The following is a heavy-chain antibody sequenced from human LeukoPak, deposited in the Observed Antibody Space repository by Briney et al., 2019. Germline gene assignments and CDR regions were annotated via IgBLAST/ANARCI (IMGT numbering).Heavy chain of an antibody. CDR2: INHSGST. Sequence: PSETLSLTCAVYGGSFSGYYWSWIRQPPGKGLEWIGEINHSGSTNYNPSLKSRVTISVDTSKNQFSLKLSSVTAADTAVYYCARVQTNYYDSSGYYTIDYWGQGTLVTVSS. CDR1: GGSFSGYY. V-gene: IGHV4-34*01. J-gene: IGHJ4*02. CDR3: ARVQTNYYDSSGYYTIDY. D-gene: IGHD3-22*01.